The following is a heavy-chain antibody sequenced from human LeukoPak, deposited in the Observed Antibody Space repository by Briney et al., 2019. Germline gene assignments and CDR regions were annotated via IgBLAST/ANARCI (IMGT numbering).Heavy chain of an antibody. Sequence: GGSLRLSCAASGFTFSNAWMSWVRQAPGKGLEWVGRIKSKTDGGTTDYAAPVKGRLTISRDDSKNTLYLQMNSLKTEDTAVYYCTTDLPTYYYDSSADYWGQGTLVTVSS. CDR3: TTDLPTYYYDSSADY. D-gene: IGHD3-22*01. CDR2: IKSKTDGGTT. V-gene: IGHV3-15*01. CDR1: GFTFSNAW. J-gene: IGHJ4*02.